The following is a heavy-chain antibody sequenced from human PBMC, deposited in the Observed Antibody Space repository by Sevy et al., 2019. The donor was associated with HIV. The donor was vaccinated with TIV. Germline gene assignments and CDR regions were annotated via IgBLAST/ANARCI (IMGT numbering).Heavy chain of an antibody. J-gene: IGHJ4*02. CDR1: GFRFNYHN. CDR2: ISNSGSTT. Sequence: SCAASGFRFNYHNMNWVRQAPGKGLEWISYISNSGSTTYLADSVRGRFTISRDNAKNSLFLEMDNLTDEDTAVYYCAREGNRERQTIPLDSWGRGIQVTVSS. V-gene: IGHV3-48*02. D-gene: IGHD6-25*01. CDR3: AREGNRERQTIPLDS.